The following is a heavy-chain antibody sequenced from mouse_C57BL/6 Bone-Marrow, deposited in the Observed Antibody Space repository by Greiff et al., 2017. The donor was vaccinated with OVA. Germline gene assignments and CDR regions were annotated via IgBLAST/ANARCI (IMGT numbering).Heavy chain of an antibody. V-gene: IGHV5-9*01. J-gene: IGHJ4*01. CDR1: GFTFSSYT. CDR2: ISGGGGNT. CDR3: ARDYYGSRCPSYYAMDY. D-gene: IGHD1-1*01. Sequence: EVHLVESGGGLVKPGGSLKLSCAASGFTFSSYTMSWVRQTPEKRLEWVATISGGGGNTYYPDSVKGRFTISRDNAKNTLYLQMSSLRSEDTALYYCARDYYGSRCPSYYAMDYWGQGTSVTVSS.